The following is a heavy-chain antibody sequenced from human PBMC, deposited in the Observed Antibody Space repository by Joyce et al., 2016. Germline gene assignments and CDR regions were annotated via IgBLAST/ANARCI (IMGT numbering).Heavy chain of an antibody. V-gene: IGHV3-48*03. CDR3: ARDEIGVGAIDS. CDR1: AFTLSNYE. Sequence: EVQMVESGGGFVQPGGSLRLSCAASAFTLSNYEMNWVRQAPGKGLEWISFIRSSGDSTYYADSVKGRFTISRDNAKNSLFLQLNSLRAEDTAVYYCARDEIGVGAIDSWGQGTLVTVSS. CDR2: IRSSGDST. D-gene: IGHD2-2*01. J-gene: IGHJ4*02.